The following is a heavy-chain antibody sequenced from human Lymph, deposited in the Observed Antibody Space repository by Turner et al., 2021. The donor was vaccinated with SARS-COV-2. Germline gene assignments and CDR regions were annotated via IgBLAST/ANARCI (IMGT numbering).Heavy chain of an antibody. CDR1: GYPFTGYY. CDR2: IIPDSGGT. V-gene: IGHV1-2*02. J-gene: IGHJ3*01. CDR3: ARGGLYYYDSSAYYGDAFDF. D-gene: IGHD3-22*01. Sequence: QVQLVQSGAEVKEPGASVKVSCKASGYPFTGYYMHWVRQAPGQGLEWMGWIIPDSGGTNYAQNFQDRVTMTRDTSISTAYMELSRLRSDDTAVYYCARGGLYYYDSSAYYGDAFDFWGQGTMVTVSS.